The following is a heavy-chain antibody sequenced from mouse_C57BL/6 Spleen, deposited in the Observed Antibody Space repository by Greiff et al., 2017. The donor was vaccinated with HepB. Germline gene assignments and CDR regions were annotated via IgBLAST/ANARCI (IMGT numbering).Heavy chain of an antibody. Sequence: EVMLVESGGGLVKPGGSLKLSCAASGFTFSSYAMSWVRQTPEKRLEWVATISDGGSYTYYPDNVKGRFTISRDNAKNNLYLQMSHLKSEDTAMYYCARERGDYGSFDYWGQGTTLTVSS. V-gene: IGHV5-4*01. CDR2: ISDGGSYT. D-gene: IGHD1-2*01. CDR1: GFTFSSYA. J-gene: IGHJ2*01. CDR3: ARERGDYGSFDY.